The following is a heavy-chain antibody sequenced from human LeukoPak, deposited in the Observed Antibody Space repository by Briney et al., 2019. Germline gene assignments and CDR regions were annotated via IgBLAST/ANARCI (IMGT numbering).Heavy chain of an antibody. Sequence: SETLSLTCAVYGGSFSGYYWSWIRQPPGKGLEWIGEINHSGSTNYNPSLKSRVTISVDTSKNQFSLKLNSVTAADTAVYYCARVEYSSSSYFDYWGQGTLVTVSS. CDR1: GGSFSGYY. CDR3: ARVEYSSSSYFDY. J-gene: IGHJ4*02. V-gene: IGHV4-34*01. CDR2: INHSGST. D-gene: IGHD6-6*01.